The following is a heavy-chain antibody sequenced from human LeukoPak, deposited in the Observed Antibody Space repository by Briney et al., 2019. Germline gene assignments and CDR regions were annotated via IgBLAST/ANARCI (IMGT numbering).Heavy chain of an antibody. J-gene: IGHJ4*02. CDR2: TYYRSKWYN. CDR3: ARDMARSGSPLGFDY. D-gene: IGHD3-3*01. V-gene: IGHV6-1*01. CDR1: GDSVSSKSVA. Sequence: SETLSLTCAISGDSVSSKSVAWNWIRQSPSRGLEWLGRTYYRSKWYNDYAVSVKSRITINPDTSKNQFSLQLNSVTPEDTAVYYCARDMARSGSPLGFDYWGQGTLVTVSS.